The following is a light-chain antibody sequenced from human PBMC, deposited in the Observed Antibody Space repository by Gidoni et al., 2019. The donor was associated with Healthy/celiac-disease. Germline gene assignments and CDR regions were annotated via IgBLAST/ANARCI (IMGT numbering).Light chain of an antibody. J-gene: IGKJ1*01. CDR3: QYRSNSPLT. CDR1: LSVSSY. V-gene: IGKV3-11*01. Sequence: EIVLTQSPATLSLSPGERATLSCRASLSVSSYLAWYQQHPVPPPSLLIYAASNSATVLPAICSGRCAGTVSPLTISLLAPEFVAVYCCQYRSNSPLTFGQGTKVEIK. CDR2: AAS.